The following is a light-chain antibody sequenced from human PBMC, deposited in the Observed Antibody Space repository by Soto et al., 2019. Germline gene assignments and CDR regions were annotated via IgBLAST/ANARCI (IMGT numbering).Light chain of an antibody. CDR1: SSNIGINP. V-gene: IGLV1-44*01. Sequence: QSVLTQPPSASGTPGQRVTISCSGSSSNIGINPLNWYQQLPGTAPKLLIYRNNQRPSGVPDRFSGSKSGTSGSLAISWLQSEDEADYYCAAWDDSLFGPVFGGGTKVTVL. CDR2: RNN. J-gene: IGLJ2*01. CDR3: AAWDDSLFGPV.